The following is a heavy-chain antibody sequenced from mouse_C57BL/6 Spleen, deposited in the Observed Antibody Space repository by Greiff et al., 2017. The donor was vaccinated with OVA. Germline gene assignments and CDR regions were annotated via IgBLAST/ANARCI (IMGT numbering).Heavy chain of an antibody. CDR1: GYTFTSYW. Sequence: QVQLQQSGAELVKPGASVKLSCKASGYTFTSYWMHWVKQRPGQGLEWIGMIHPNSGSTNYNEKFKSKATLTVDKSSSTAYMQLSSLTSEDSAVYYCARRAYYSNYDYAMDCWGQGTSVTVSS. CDR2: IHPNSGST. V-gene: IGHV1-64*01. CDR3: ARRAYYSNYDYAMDC. J-gene: IGHJ4*01. D-gene: IGHD2-5*01.